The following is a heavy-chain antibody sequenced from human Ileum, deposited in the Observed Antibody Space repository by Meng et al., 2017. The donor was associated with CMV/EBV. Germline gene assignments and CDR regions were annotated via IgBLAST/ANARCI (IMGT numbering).Heavy chain of an antibody. V-gene: IGHV3-20*04. Sequence: GGSLRLSCAASGFDFEDYGMSWVRQAPGKGLEWVSGINRNGGNTGYADSVRGRFSISTDNAKKSLYLQMNSLRAEDTAMYYCARDRRYCSSITCYTHWFDSWGQGTRVTVSS. J-gene: IGHJ5*01. D-gene: IGHD2-2*02. CDR1: GFDFEDYG. CDR2: INRNGGNT. CDR3: ARDRRYCSSITCYTHWFDS.